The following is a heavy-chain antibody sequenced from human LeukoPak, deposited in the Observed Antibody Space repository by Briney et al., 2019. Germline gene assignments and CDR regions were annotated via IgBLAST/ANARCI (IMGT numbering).Heavy chain of an antibody. CDR2: IRSNAYDGTT. Sequence: GGALRLSCTASGFTFYDYAMRWSRQAPGEGLEWISFIRSNAYDGTTEYAASVKGRFTISRDDSKNIVYLHMNSLRVEDTAVYYCTKDGEDGTYYDYWGREPWSPSP. CDR3: TKDGEDGTYYDY. V-gene: IGHV3-49*03. J-gene: IGHJ4*02. CDR1: GFTFYDYA. D-gene: IGHD1-26*01.